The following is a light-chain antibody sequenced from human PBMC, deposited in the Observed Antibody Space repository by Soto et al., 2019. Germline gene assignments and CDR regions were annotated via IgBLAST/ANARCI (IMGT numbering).Light chain of an antibody. CDR2: EVT. Sequence: QSALTQPPSVSGSPGQSVTISCTGTSTDFVSYNRVSWYQQPPGTAPKLMIYEVTNRPSGVSHRFSGSKSGNTASLTISGLQVEDEADYYCCSHTSSSPYVFGTGTKVTVL. CDR3: CSHTSSSPYV. J-gene: IGLJ1*01. CDR1: STDFVSYNR. V-gene: IGLV2-18*02.